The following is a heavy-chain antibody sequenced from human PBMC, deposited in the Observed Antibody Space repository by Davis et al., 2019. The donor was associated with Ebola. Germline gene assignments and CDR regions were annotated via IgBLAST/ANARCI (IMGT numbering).Heavy chain of an antibody. CDR1: GFTSSSYW. D-gene: IGHD6-19*01. CDR3: ARRPGWLDAFDI. Sequence: PGGSLRLSCAASGFTSSSYWMSWVRQAPGKGLEWVANIKQDGSEKYYVDSVKGRFTISRDNAKNSLYLQMNSLRAEDTAVYYCARRPGWLDAFDIWGQGTMVTVSS. J-gene: IGHJ3*02. V-gene: IGHV3-7*03. CDR2: IKQDGSEK.